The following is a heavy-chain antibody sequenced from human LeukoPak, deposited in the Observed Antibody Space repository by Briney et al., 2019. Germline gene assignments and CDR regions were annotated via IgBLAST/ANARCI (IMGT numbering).Heavy chain of an antibody. V-gene: IGHV4-59*01. CDR1: GGSISSYY. CDR2: IYYSGST. Sequence: SETLSLTCTVSGGSISSYYWSWIRQPPGKGLEWIGYIYYSGSTNYNPSLKSRVTISVDTSKNQFSLKLSSVTAADTAVYYCARGPDPVVRGPRRAFDLWGQGTRVTVSS. D-gene: IGHD3-10*01. J-gene: IGHJ3*01. CDR3: ARGPDPVVRGPRRAFDL.